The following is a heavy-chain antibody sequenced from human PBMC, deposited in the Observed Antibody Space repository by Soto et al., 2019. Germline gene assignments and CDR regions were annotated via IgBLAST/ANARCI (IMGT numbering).Heavy chain of an antibody. CDR2: IWYDGSNK. CDR1: GFTFSSYG. CDR3: ARAKGPDAFDI. J-gene: IGHJ3*02. V-gene: IGHV3-33*01. Sequence: QVQLVESGGGVVQPGRSLRLSCAASGFTFSSYGMHWVRQAPGKGLEWVAVIWYDGSNKYYADSVKGRFTISRDNSKNTLYLQMNSLRAEDTAVYYCARAKGPDAFDIWGQGTMVTVSS.